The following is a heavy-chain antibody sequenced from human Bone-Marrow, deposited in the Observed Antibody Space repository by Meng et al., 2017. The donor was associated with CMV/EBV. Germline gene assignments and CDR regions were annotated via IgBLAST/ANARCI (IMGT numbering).Heavy chain of an antibody. D-gene: IGHD3-10*01. V-gene: IGHV2-5*02. Sequence: CTFSGFSLSTSGVGVTWIRPPPGKALEWLTLIYWDDDRRYSPALQSRLTITKDTSKNQVVLTMTNMDPVDTATYYCVRLSGPSLNFWGQGTLVTVSS. CDR2: IYWDDDR. J-gene: IGHJ4*02. CDR1: GFSLSTSGVG. CDR3: VRLSGPSLNF.